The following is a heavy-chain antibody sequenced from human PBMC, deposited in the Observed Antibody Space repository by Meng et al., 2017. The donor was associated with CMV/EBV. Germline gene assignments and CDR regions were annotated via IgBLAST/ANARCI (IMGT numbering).Heavy chain of an antibody. D-gene: IGHD2-2*01. V-gene: IGHV3-23*01. CDR1: GSTFSSYA. Sequence: GGLLRPPCAASGSTFSSYAMSWVRKAPGKGREWVSAISGSGGSTYYADSVKGRFTISRDNSKNTLYLQMNSLRAEDTAVYYCAKGEGMVVVPAADGVLGAFDIWGQGTMVTVSS. J-gene: IGHJ3*02. CDR2: ISGSGGST. CDR3: AKGEGMVVVPAADGVLGAFDI.